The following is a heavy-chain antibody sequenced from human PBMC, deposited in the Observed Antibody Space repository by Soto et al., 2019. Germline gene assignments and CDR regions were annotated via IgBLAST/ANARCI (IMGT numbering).Heavy chain of an antibody. J-gene: IGHJ4*02. V-gene: IGHV4-34*01. D-gene: IGHD4-17*01. Sequence: QVQLQQWGAGLLKPSETLSLTCAVYGGSFSGYYWSWIRQPPGKGLEWIGEINHSGSTNYNPSLKSRVTISVDTSKNQFSLKLSSVTAADTAMYYCARRHYGGNSGDFDYWGQGTLVTVSS. CDR2: INHSGST. CDR1: GGSFSGYY. CDR3: ARRHYGGNSGDFDY.